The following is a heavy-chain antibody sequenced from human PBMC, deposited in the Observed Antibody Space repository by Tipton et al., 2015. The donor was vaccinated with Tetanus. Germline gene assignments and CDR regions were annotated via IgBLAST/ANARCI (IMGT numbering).Heavy chain of an antibody. CDR1: GFTFSNFA. Sequence: GSLRLSCVASGFTFSNFAMNWVRQSPGKGLEWLGSMSGRTDGGRSSALYGGSVGGRFTISRDNAKNTLFLQMNSLRVEDTAIYFCAKDRDLGAVPNFFDSWGQGTLVTVSS. V-gene: IGHV3-23*01. CDR2: MSGRTDGGRSSA. CDR3: AKDRDLGAVPNFFDS. D-gene: IGHD1-26*01. J-gene: IGHJ4*02.